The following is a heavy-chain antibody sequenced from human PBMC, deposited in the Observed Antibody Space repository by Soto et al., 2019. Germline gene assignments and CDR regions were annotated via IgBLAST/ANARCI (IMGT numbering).Heavy chain of an antibody. J-gene: IGHJ1*01. CDR1: GFTFDDYA. CDR3: AKSSGYELREYFRH. CDR2: ISWNSGSI. D-gene: IGHD3-22*01. V-gene: IGHV3-9*01. Sequence: EVQLVESGGGLVQPGRSLTLSCVASGFTFDDYAMHWVRQAPGKGLEWVSGISWNSGSIGYADSVKGRFTISRDNAKNSLYLQMNSLRAEDTALYYCAKSSGYELREYFRHWGQATLVIVSS.